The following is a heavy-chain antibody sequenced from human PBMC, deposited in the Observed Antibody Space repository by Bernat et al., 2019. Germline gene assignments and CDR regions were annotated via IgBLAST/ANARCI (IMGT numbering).Heavy chain of an antibody. J-gene: IGHJ6*03. Sequence: EVQLVESGGGLVQPGGSLKLSCAASGFTFSGSAMHWVRQASGKGLEWVGRIRNKTNNYATAYGASVKGRFTISRDDSKNTAYLEMNTLTTEDTAVYYCTTKYSYYMDVWGKGTTVTVSS. V-gene: IGHV3-73*02. CDR3: TTKYSYYMDV. CDR1: GFTFSGSA. CDR2: IRNKTNNYAT.